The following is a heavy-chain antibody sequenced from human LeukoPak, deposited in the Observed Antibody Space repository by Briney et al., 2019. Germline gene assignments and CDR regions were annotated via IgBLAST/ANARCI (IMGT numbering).Heavy chain of an antibody. J-gene: IGHJ3*02. Sequence: SETLSLTCTVSGGSISTYYWSWIRQPPGKGLEWMGYIYYTGSTNYSPSLKSRVTISVDTSKNQFSLKLSSVTAADTAVYFCARGPYSYDSSGAFDIWGQGTMVTVSS. CDR1: GGSISTYY. CDR2: IYYTGST. V-gene: IGHV4-59*08. D-gene: IGHD3-22*01. CDR3: ARGPYSYDSSGAFDI.